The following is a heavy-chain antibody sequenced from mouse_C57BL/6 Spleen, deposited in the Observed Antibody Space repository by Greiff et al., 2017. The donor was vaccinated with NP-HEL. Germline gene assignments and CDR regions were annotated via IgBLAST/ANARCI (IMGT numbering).Heavy chain of an antibody. CDR3: ARGDYYGIPFAY. CDR2: IYPGSGST. CDR1: GYTFTSYW. V-gene: IGHV1-55*01. D-gene: IGHD1-1*01. Sequence: QVQLQQPGAELVKPGASVKMSCKASGYTFTSYWITWVKQRPGQGLEWIGDIYPGSGSTNYNEKFKSKATLTVDTSSSTAYMQLSSLTSEDSAVYYCARGDYYGIPFAYWGQGTLVTVSA. J-gene: IGHJ3*01.